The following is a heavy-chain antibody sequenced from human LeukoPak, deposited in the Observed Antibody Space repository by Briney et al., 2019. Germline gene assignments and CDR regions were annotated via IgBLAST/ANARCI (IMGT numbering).Heavy chain of an antibody. Sequence: ASVKVSCKASGGTFSSYAISWVRQAPGQGLEWMGGIIPIFGTANYAQKFQGRVTITADESTSTAYMELSSLGSEDTAVYYCARVGSGSYYKAFDYWGQGTLVTVSS. CDR3: ARVGSGSYYKAFDY. V-gene: IGHV1-69*13. D-gene: IGHD3-10*01. CDR2: IIPIFGTA. CDR1: GGTFSSYA. J-gene: IGHJ4*02.